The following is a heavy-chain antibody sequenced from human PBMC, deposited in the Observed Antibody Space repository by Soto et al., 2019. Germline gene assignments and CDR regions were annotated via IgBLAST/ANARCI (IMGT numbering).Heavy chain of an antibody. D-gene: IGHD3-22*01. Sequence: VGSLRLSCAASGFTFSSYAMSWVRQAPGKGLEWVSSISGSGAGGGGTYYADSVKGRFTISRDNSKNTLYLQMNSLRADDTAVYYCAKGDSSGSLGLYWCQGTLVTVSS. V-gene: IGHV3-23*01. J-gene: IGHJ4*02. CDR1: GFTFSSYA. CDR2: ISGSGAGGGGT. CDR3: AKGDSSGSLGLY.